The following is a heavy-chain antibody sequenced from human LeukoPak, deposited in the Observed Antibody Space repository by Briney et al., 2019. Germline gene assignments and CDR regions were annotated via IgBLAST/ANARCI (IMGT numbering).Heavy chain of an antibody. Sequence: GGSLRLSFAASGFTFSSYGMHWVRQAPGKGLEWVAVISYDGSNKYYADSVKGRFTISRDNSKNTLYLQMNSLRAEDTAVYYCAKSSDYGDYYGYFDYWGQGTLVTVSS. V-gene: IGHV3-30*18. J-gene: IGHJ4*02. D-gene: IGHD4-17*01. CDR2: ISYDGSNK. CDR3: AKSSDYGDYYGYFDY. CDR1: GFTFSSYG.